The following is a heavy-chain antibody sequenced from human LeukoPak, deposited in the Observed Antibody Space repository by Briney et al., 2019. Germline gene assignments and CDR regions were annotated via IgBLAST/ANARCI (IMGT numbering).Heavy chain of an antibody. J-gene: IGHJ5*02. Sequence: SETLSLTCAVSGGSISSGGYSWSWIRRTPRKGLEWIGYIYHSGSTYYIPSLKSRVTISVDRSKNQFSLKLSSVTAADTAVYYCARDVAYYYGSGTWFDPWGQGTLVTVSS. CDR1: GGSISSGGYS. CDR2: IYHSGST. V-gene: IGHV4-30-2*01. D-gene: IGHD3-10*01. CDR3: ARDVAYYYGSGTWFDP.